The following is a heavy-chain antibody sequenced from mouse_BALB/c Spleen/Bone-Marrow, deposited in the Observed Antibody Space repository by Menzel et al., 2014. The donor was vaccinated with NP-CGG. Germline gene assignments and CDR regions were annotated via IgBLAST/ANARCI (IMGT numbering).Heavy chain of an antibody. CDR2: ISSGGSCT. Sequence: EVHLVESGGGLVMPGGSLKLSCAASGFTFGSYTMSWVRQTPEKRLEWVATISSGGSCTYYPDSVKGRFTISRDNAKNTLYLQMSSLKSEDTAMYYCTRDLYDGYYYYAMDYWGQGTSVTVSS. CDR3: TRDLYDGYYYYAMDY. V-gene: IGHV5-6-4*01. J-gene: IGHJ4*01. D-gene: IGHD2-3*01. CDR1: GFTFGSYT.